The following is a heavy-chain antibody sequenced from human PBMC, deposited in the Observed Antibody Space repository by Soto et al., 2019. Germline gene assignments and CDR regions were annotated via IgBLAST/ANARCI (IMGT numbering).Heavy chain of an antibody. CDR3: AKGSYTNYNWFDP. Sequence: EVQLLESGGDLVQPGGSLRLSCVGPGFTFSSHAMSWVRQAPGKGLEWVSAIRQSGDNTYYGDSVKGRFTVSRDNSKNTMYLQMNSLRADDTAVYYCAKGSYTNYNWFDPWGQGTLVTVSS. J-gene: IGHJ5*02. V-gene: IGHV3-23*01. D-gene: IGHD2-8*01. CDR1: GFTFSSHA. CDR2: IRQSGDNT.